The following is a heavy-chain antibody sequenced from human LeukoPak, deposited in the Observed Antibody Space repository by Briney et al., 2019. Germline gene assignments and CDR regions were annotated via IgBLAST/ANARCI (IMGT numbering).Heavy chain of an antibody. V-gene: IGHV4-59*08. J-gene: IGHJ3*02. D-gene: IGHD1-26*01. Sequence: SETLSLTCTVSGGSISSYYWSWIRQPPGKGLEWIGYIYYSGSTNYNPSLKSRVTISVDTSKNQFSLKLSSVTAADTAVYYCARTRSGSYYKGAFDIWGQGTMVTVSS. CDR3: ARTRSGSYYKGAFDI. CDR2: IYYSGST. CDR1: GGSISSYY.